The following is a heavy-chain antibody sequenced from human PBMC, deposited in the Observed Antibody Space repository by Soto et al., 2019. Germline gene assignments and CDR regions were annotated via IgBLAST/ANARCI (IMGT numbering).Heavy chain of an antibody. D-gene: IGHD6-13*01. J-gene: IGHJ6*02. CDR1: GGTFSSYA. Sequence: SVKVSCKASGGTFSSYAISWVRQAPGQGLEWMGGIIPIFGTANYAQKFQGRVTITADESTSTAYMELSSLRSEDTAVYYCARDTNLKGIAAAGTGRSYYYGMDVWGQGTTVTSP. CDR2: IIPIFGTA. CDR3: ARDTNLKGIAAAGTGRSYYYGMDV. V-gene: IGHV1-69*13.